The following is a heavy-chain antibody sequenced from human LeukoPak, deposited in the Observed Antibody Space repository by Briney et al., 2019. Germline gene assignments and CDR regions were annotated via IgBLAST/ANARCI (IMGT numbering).Heavy chain of an antibody. J-gene: IGHJ4*02. Sequence: PGGSLRLSCAAFGFTFSSYSMNWVRQAPGKGLEWVSSISSSSSYIYYADSVKGRFTISRDNAKNSLYLQMNSLRAEDTAIYYCTRVGYIDEGIDYWGQGTLVTVSS. CDR3: TRVGYIDEGIDY. V-gene: IGHV3-21*01. D-gene: IGHD5-24*01. CDR1: GFTFSSYS. CDR2: ISSSSSYI.